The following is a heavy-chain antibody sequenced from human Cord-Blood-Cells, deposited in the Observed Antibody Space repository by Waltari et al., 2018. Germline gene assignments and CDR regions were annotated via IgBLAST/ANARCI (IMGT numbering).Heavy chain of an antibody. J-gene: IGHJ6*02. D-gene: IGHD3-22*01. CDR1: GFSLSNARMG. CDR2: IFSTDEK. Sequence: QVTLKESGPVLVKPTETLTLTCTVSGFSLSNARMGVSWIRQPPGKALEWLAHIFSTDEKSYSTSLKSRLTISKDTSKSQVVLTMTNMDPVDTATYYCARYTYYYDSSGYYYYYGMDVWGQGTTVTVSS. CDR3: ARYTYYYDSSGYYYYYGMDV. V-gene: IGHV2-26*01.